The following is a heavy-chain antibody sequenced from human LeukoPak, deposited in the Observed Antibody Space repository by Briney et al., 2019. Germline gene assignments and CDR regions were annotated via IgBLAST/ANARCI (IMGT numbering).Heavy chain of an antibody. V-gene: IGHV3-23*01. D-gene: IGHD3-22*01. CDR1: GFTFSSYA. J-gene: IGHJ4*02. CDR3: AKDLTDYDSSGYYGGFDY. Sequence: PGGSLRLSCAASGFTFSSYAMSWVRQAPGKGLEWVSAISGSGGSTYYADSVKGRFTISRDNSKNTLYLQMNSLRAEDTAVYYCAKDLTDYDSSGYYGGFDYWGQGTLVTVSS. CDR2: ISGSGGST.